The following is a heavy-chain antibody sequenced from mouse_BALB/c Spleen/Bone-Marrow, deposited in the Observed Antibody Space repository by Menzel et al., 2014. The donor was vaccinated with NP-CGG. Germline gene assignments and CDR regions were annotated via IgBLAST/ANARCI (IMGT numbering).Heavy chain of an antibody. J-gene: IGHJ2*01. Sequence: EVKVVDSGGGLVKPGGSLKLSCAASGFTFSDYYMYWVRQTPEKRLEWVAAISDGGSYTYYPDSVKGRFTISRDNAKNNLYLRMSSLKSEDTAMYYCARVSYDYFDYWGQGTTLTVSS. CDR1: GFTFSDYY. D-gene: IGHD2-4*01. V-gene: IGHV5-4*02. CDR2: ISDGGSYT. CDR3: ARVSYDYFDY.